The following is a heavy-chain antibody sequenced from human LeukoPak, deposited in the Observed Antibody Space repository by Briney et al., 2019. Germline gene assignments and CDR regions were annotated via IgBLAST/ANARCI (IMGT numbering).Heavy chain of an antibody. V-gene: IGHV4-4*09. J-gene: IGHJ4*02. D-gene: IGHD2-2*01. CDR2: IYTSGST. CDR1: AGSISSYY. Sequence: SETLSLTCPVSAGSISSYYWSWIRPPPGKGLEWIGYIYTSGSTNYNPSLKRRVTISVDTSKSQVSLKLSSVTAADTAVYYCANTRSSTRGYYSDYWGQGTLVTVSS. CDR3: ANTRSSTRGYYSDY.